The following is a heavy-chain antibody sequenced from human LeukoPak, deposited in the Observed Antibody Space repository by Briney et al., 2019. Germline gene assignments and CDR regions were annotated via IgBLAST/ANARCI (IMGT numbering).Heavy chain of an antibody. J-gene: IGHJ4*02. CDR3: AKSIYGSGRYMGFDY. CDR1: GFTFSSKA. V-gene: IGHV3-30-3*02. CDR2: ISYDGSDK. D-gene: IGHD3-10*01. Sequence: GGSLRLSCAASGFTFSSKAMHWVRQVPGKGLEWVAVISYDGSDKYYADSVKGRFTISRDSPKNTLYLQMNSLRAEDTAVYYCAKSIYGSGRYMGFDYWGQGTLVTVSS.